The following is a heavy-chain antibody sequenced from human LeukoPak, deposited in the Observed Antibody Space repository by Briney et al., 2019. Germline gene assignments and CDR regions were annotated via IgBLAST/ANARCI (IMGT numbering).Heavy chain of an antibody. D-gene: IGHD5-18*01. CDR2: IYYSGST. CDR3: ARAGGYSYGYEFDY. Sequence: SETLSLTCTVSGGSISSYYWSWLWQPPRKGLEWVGYIYYSGSTNYNPSLKSRVTISVDTSKNQFSLKLSSVTAADTAVYYCARAGGYSYGYEFDYWGQGTLVTVSS. V-gene: IGHV4-59*01. J-gene: IGHJ4*02. CDR1: GGSISSYY.